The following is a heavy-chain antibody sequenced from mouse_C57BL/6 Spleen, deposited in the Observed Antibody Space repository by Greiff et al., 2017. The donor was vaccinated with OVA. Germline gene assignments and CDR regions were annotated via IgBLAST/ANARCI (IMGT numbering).Heavy chain of an antibody. V-gene: IGHV1-9*01. CDR1: GYTFTGYW. CDR2: ILPGSGRT. D-gene: IGHD1-1*01. Sequence: VQLQQSGAELMKPGDSVKLSCKAPGYTFTGYWIEWVKQRPGHGLEWMGEILPGSGRTNYNEKFKGKATITADTSYNTNYMQVTSRTTEDSAISYCLCVYGSSPAYWGQGTTLTVSS. J-gene: IGHJ2*01. CDR3: LCVYGSSPAY.